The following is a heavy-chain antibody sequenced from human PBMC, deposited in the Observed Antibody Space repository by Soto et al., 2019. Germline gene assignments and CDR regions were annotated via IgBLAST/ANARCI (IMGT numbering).Heavy chain of an antibody. CDR3: AKGNSLHADYDILTGYQDYYGMDV. J-gene: IGHJ6*02. D-gene: IGHD3-9*01. CDR2: ISYDGSNK. CDR1: GFTFSSYG. V-gene: IGHV3-30*18. Sequence: GGSLRLSCAASGFTFSSYGMHWVRQAPGKGLEWVAVISYDGSNKYYADSVKGRFTISRDNSKNTLYLQMNSLRAEDTAVYYCAKGNSLHADYDILTGYQDYYGMDVWGQGTTVTVSS.